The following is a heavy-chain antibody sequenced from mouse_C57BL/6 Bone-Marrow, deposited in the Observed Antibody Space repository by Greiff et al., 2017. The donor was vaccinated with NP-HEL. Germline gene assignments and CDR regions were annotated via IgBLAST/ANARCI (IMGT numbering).Heavy chain of an antibody. CDR2: IRSKSNNYAT. CDR1: GFSFNTYA. Sequence: EVKLMESGGGLVQPKGSLKLSCAASGFSFNTYAMNWVRQAPGKGLEWVARIRSKSNNYATYYADSVKDRFTISRDDSESMLYLQMNNLKTEDTAMYYCVRQLRLGGYYYAMDYWGQGTSVTVSS. V-gene: IGHV10-1*01. CDR3: VRQLRLGGYYYAMDY. J-gene: IGHJ4*01. D-gene: IGHD3-2*02.